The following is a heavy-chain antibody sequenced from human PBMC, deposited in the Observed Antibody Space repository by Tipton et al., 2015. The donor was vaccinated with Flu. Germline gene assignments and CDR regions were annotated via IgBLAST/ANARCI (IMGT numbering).Heavy chain of an antibody. CDR1: GGSISSSSYY. J-gene: IGHJ4*02. CDR3: ARDYPWLRVFDY. Sequence: TLSLTCTVSGGSISSSSYYWGWIRQPPGKGLEWIGSMYYSGSTSYNPSLKSRVTISVDTSKNQFSLKLSSVTAADTAVYYCARDYPWLRVFDYWGQGTLVTVSS. D-gene: IGHD5-12*01. V-gene: IGHV4-39*07. CDR2: MYYSGST.